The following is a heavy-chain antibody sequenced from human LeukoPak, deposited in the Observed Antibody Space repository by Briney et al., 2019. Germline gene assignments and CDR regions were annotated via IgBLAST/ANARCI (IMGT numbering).Heavy chain of an antibody. CDR3: AREHKTGQFFDY. Sequence: PGGSLRLSCAASGFTFSSYEMNWVRQAPGKGLEWVSYISTSDSSIYYADSVKGRFTISTDNAKNSLYLQMNSLRAEDTAVYYCAREHKTGQFFDYWGQGTLVTVSS. CDR2: ISTSDSSI. D-gene: IGHD1-1*01. J-gene: IGHJ4*02. CDR1: GFTFSSYE. V-gene: IGHV3-48*03.